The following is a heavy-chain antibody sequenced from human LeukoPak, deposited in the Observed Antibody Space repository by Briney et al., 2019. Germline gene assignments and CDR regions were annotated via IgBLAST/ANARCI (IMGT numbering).Heavy chain of an antibody. V-gene: IGHV3-48*04. D-gene: IGHD2-21*01. CDR3: ARDGHIVPGAFDI. J-gene: IGHJ3*02. CDR2: ISSSGSTI. CDR1: GFTFSSYS. Sequence: PGGSLRLSCAASGFTFSSYSMNWVRQAPGKGLEWVSYISSSGSTIYYADSVKGRFTISRDNAKNSLYLQMNSLRAEDTAVYYCARDGHIVPGAFDIWGQGTMVTVSS.